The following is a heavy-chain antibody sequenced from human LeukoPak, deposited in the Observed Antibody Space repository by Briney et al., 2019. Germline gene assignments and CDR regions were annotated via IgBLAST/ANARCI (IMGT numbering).Heavy chain of an antibody. V-gene: IGHV5-51*01. CDR2: IYPGDSDT. CDR1: GYSFTSYW. D-gene: IGHD2-2*01. Sequence: GESLKISCKGSGYSFTSYWIGWVLQMPGKGLEWMVIIYPGDSDTRYSPSFQGQVTISADKSISTAYLQWSSLKASDTAMYYCARHMGPLGYCSSTSCYLYNWFDPWGQGTLVTVSS. J-gene: IGHJ5*02. CDR3: ARHMGPLGYCSSTSCYLYNWFDP.